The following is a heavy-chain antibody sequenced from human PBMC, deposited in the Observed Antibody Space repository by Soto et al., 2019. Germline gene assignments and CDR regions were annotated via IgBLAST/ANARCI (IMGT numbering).Heavy chain of an antibody. J-gene: IGHJ5*02. Sequence: GGSLRLSCAASGFTFSSYAMSWGRQAPGKGLEWVSAISGSGGSTYYADSVKGRFTISRDNSKNTLYLQMNSLRAEDTAVYYCAKSLGYCSSTSCYQNWFDPWGQGTLVTVSS. D-gene: IGHD2-2*01. CDR2: ISGSGGST. CDR1: GFTFSSYA. V-gene: IGHV3-23*01. CDR3: AKSLGYCSSTSCYQNWFDP.